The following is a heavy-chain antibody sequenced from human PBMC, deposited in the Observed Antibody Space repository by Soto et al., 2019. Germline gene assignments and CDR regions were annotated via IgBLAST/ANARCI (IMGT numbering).Heavy chain of an antibody. Sequence: EVQLLESGGGLVQPGGSLRLSCAASGFTFTSYAMTWVRQAPGKGLEWVSAISASGDITYYADSVKGRFAISRDNSNNALFLQMNSLRPEDTAVYYCAEISRGFGSGGSWRSFGSWGQGTLITVSS. J-gene: IGHJ5*01. CDR2: ISASGDIT. CDR1: GFTFTSYA. CDR3: AEISRGFGSGGSWRSFGS. V-gene: IGHV3-23*01. D-gene: IGHD3-10*01.